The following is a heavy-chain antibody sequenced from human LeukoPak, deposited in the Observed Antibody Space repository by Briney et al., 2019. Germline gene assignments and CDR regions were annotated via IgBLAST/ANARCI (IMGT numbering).Heavy chain of an antibody. Sequence: SVKVSCKASGYTFTSYGISWVRQAPGQGLEWMGGIIPIFGTANYAQKFQGRVTITTDESTSTAYMELSSLRSEDTAVYYCARFSGSYYFDYWGQGTLVTVSS. J-gene: IGHJ4*02. CDR1: GYTFTSYG. V-gene: IGHV1-69*05. CDR3: ARFSGSYYFDY. CDR2: IIPIFGTA. D-gene: IGHD1-26*01.